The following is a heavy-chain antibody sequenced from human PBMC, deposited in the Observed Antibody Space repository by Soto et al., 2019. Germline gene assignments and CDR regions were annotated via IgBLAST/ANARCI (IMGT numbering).Heavy chain of an antibody. CDR2: IWYDGSNK. J-gene: IGHJ6*02. CDR3: ARDYKSIAALYYGMDV. CDR1: GFTFSSYG. D-gene: IGHD6-6*01. V-gene: IGHV3-33*01. Sequence: GGSLRLSCAASGFTFSSYGMHWVRQAPGKGLEWVAVIWYDGSNKYYADSVKGRFTISRDNSKNTLYLQMNSLRAEDTAVYYCARDYKSIAALYYGMDVWGQGTTVTVSS.